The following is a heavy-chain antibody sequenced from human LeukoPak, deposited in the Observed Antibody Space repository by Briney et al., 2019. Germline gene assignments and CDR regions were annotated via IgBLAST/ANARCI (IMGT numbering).Heavy chain of an antibody. J-gene: IGHJ4*02. CDR2: IKQEGSEK. Sequence: GGSLRLACAATGFTFSRYWMSWVRQAAGKGLEWVANIKQEGSEKYYVDSVKGLFTISRDNAKNSLYLQMNSLRAEDTAVYYCARECYDILTGYFLFDYWGQGTLVTVSS. CDR3: ARECYDILTGYFLFDY. V-gene: IGHV3-7*03. D-gene: IGHD3-9*01. CDR1: GFTFSRYW.